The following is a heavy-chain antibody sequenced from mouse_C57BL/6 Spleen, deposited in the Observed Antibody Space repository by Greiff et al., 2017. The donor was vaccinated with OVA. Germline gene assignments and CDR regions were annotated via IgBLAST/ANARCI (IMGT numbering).Heavy chain of an antibody. CDR2: ISSGSSTI. Sequence: EVKLMESGGGLVKPGGSLKLSCAASGFTFSDYGMHWVRQAPEKGLEWVAYISSGSSTIYYADTVKGRFTISRDNTKNTLFLQMTSLRSEDTAMYYCARKNYSHYAMDYWGQGTSVTVSS. V-gene: IGHV5-17*01. D-gene: IGHD2-12*01. CDR3: ARKNYSHYAMDY. J-gene: IGHJ4*01. CDR1: GFTFSDYG.